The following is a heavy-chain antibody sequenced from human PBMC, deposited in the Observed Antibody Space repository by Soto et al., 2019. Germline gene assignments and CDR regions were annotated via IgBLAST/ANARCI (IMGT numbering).Heavy chain of an antibody. D-gene: IGHD2-2*01. Sequence: ASVKVSCKVSGYTLTELSMHWVRQAPGKGLEWMGGFDPEDGETIYAQKFQGRVTMTEDTSTDTAYMELSSLRSEDTAVYYCATDFLGYCSSTSCYDYWGQGTLVTVSS. CDR3: ATDFLGYCSSTSCYDY. J-gene: IGHJ4*02. V-gene: IGHV1-24*01. CDR1: GYTLTELS. CDR2: FDPEDGET.